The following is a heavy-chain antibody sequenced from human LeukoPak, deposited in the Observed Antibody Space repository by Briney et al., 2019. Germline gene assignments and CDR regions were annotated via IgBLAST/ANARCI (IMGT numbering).Heavy chain of an antibody. D-gene: IGHD3-22*01. Sequence: SETLSLTCSVSGXSIRSYYWSWIRQPPGKGLEWIGYIYNTGSTNYNPSLKSRVTISVDPPKNQFSLKLSSVTAADTAVYYCARHTSGYYSSFDYWGQGTLVTVSS. J-gene: IGHJ4*02. CDR2: IYNTGST. CDR3: ARHTSGYYSSFDY. V-gene: IGHV4-59*01. CDR1: GXSIRSYY.